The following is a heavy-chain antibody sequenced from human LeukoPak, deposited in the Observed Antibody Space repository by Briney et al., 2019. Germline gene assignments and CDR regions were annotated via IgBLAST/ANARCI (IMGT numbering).Heavy chain of an antibody. D-gene: IGHD2-2*01. CDR1: GGSISSSSYY. V-gene: IGHV4-39*01. J-gene: IGHJ3*02. Sequence: SETLSLTCTVSGGSISSSSYYWGWIRQPPGKGLEWIGSIYYSGSTYYNPSLKSRVTISVDTSKNQFSLKLSSVTAADTAVYYCATTYRYCSSTSCYGSLAFDIWGQGTMVTVSS. CDR3: ATTYRYCSSTSCYGSLAFDI. CDR2: IYYSGST.